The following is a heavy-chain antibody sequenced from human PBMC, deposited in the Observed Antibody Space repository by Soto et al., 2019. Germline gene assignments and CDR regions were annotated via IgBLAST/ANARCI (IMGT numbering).Heavy chain of an antibody. Sequence: GGSLRLSCAASGFTFSTYAMSWVRQAPGKGLEWVSAISGSGGSTYYTDSVKGRFTISRDNSKNTLYLQMDSLRAEDTAVYYCELRKTGRYFDYWGQGTLVTVSS. V-gene: IGHV3-23*01. CDR2: ISGSGGST. CDR1: GFTFSTYA. J-gene: IGHJ4*02. D-gene: IGHD1-26*01. CDR3: ELRKTGRYFDY.